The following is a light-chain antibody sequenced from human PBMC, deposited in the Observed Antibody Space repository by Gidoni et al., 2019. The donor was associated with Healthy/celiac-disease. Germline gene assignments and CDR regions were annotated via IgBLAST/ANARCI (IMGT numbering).Light chain of an antibody. Sequence: QSALTQPPSVSGSPGQSVTISCTGTSSHVGSYNRVPWYQQPPGTAPKLMIYEVSNRPSGVPDRFSGSKSGNTASLTISGLQAEDEADYYCSSYTSSSTSYVFGTGTKVTVL. V-gene: IGLV2-18*02. CDR2: EVS. CDR3: SSYTSSSTSYV. CDR1: SSHVGSYNR. J-gene: IGLJ1*01.